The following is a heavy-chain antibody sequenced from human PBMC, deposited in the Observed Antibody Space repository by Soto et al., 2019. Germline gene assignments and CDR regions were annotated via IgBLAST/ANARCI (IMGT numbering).Heavy chain of an antibody. CDR3: ARDTVRANFCDY. D-gene: IGHD4-4*01. Sequence: GASVKVSCKASGYTFTSYAMHWVRQAPGQRLEWMGWINAGNGNTKYSQKFQGRVTITRDTSASTAYMELSSLRSEDTAVYYCARDTVRANFCDYWGQGTLVTVSS. V-gene: IGHV1-3*01. J-gene: IGHJ4*02. CDR2: INAGNGNT. CDR1: GYTFTSYA.